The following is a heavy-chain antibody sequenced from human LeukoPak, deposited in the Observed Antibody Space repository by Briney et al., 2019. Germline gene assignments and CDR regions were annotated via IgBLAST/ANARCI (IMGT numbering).Heavy chain of an antibody. CDR1: GFSVSTNY. J-gene: IGHJ2*01. V-gene: IGHV3-53*01. CDR3: ARVGDHYHWYLDV. Sequence: GGSLRLSCAAPGFSVSTNYMNWVRQAPGKGLEWVSILYSGDSTYYADSVKGRFIVSRDNSKNTLYLQMNALRVEDTAVYYCARVGDHYHWYLDVWGRGTLVTVSS. D-gene: IGHD3-10*01. CDR2: LYSGDST.